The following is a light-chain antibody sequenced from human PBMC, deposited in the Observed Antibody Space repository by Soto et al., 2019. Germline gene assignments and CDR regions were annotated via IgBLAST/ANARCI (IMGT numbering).Light chain of an antibody. CDR2: DVS. Sequence: QSVLTQPPSASGSPGQSVTISCTGTSSDVGGYDYVSWYQQHPGKAPKLIIYDVSKRPSGVPDRFSGSKSGNSASLTVSGLQTEDEADYFCSSYADNNNVVFGGGTQLTV. J-gene: IGLJ2*01. V-gene: IGLV2-8*01. CDR1: SSDVGGYDY. CDR3: SSYADNNNVV.